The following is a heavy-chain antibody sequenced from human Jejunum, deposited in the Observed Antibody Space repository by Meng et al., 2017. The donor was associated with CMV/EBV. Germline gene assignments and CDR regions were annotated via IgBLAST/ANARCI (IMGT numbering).Heavy chain of an antibody. CDR1: GFIFTSYA. CDR2: ISAYNGNT. CDR3: ARFYCSSTSCPHVLFDY. V-gene: IGHV1-18*01. D-gene: IGHD2-2*01. J-gene: IGHJ4*02. Sequence: QVQLVQSGAEVKKPGDSVKVSCEASGFIFTSYAISWVRQAPGQGLQYMGWISAYNGNTNYAQELQGRVTMTTDTSTSTAYMELRSLRFDDTAVYYCARFYCSSTSCPHVLFDYWGQGTLVTVSS.